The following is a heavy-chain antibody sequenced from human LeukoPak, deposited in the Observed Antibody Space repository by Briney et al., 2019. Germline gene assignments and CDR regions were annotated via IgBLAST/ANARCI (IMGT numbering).Heavy chain of an antibody. Sequence: PSETLSLTCAVYGGSFSGYYWSWIRQPPGKGLEWIGEINHSGSTNYNPSLKSRVTISVDTSKNQFSLKLSSVTAADTAVYYCASEQLLWSWGQGTLVSVSS. CDR3: ASEQLLWS. D-gene: IGHD3-10*01. J-gene: IGHJ5*02. V-gene: IGHV4-34*01. CDR1: GGSFSGYY. CDR2: INHSGST.